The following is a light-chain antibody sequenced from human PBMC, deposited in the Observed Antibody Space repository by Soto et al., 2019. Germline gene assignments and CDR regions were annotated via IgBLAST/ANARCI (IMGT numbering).Light chain of an antibody. J-gene: IGKJ3*01. V-gene: IGKV1-12*02. CDR3: QQANSFPFT. Sequence: DIQMTQSPSSVSASIGDRVTITCRASQIIGSWLAWYQQKPGKAPTLLIYAASSLQSGVPSRFSGSGSRTDFTLTITSLQAEDSATYNCQQANSFPFTFGRGTKVDIK. CDR1: QIIGSW. CDR2: AAS.